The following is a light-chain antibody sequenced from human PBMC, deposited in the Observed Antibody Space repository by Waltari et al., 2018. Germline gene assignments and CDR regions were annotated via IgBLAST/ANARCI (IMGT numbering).Light chain of an antibody. CDR1: TGDAWTYNL. Sequence: QSALTQPASVSGSPGQSITISCTGTTGDAWTYNLVSWYQQHPGKAPKLIIFEGTKRPSGVSNRFLASKSGNTAYLTISGLQADDEADYHCCSYVSNTYVFGTGTKVTVL. J-gene: IGLJ1*01. CDR3: CSYVSNTYV. V-gene: IGLV2-23*01. CDR2: EGT.